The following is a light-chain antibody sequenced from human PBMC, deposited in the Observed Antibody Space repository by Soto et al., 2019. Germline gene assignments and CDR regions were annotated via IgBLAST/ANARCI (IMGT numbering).Light chain of an antibody. Sequence: QSALTQPASVSGSPGQSITISCTGTSSDVGGYNYVSWYQHHPGKAPKLMIHDVSNRPSGVSNRFSGSKSGNTASLTISGLQPEDEADYYCCSYTTSNTRQIVFGTGTKATVL. CDR3: CSYTTSNTRQIV. CDR1: SSDVGGYNY. V-gene: IGLV2-14*03. CDR2: DVS. J-gene: IGLJ1*01.